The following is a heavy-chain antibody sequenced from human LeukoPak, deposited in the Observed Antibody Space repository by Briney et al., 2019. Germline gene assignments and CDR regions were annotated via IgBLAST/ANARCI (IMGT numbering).Heavy chain of an antibody. CDR1: GGSISSSSYY. Sequence: SETLSLTCTASGGSISSSSYYWGWIRQPPGKGLEWIAEINYSGSTTYNPSLKSRVTISIDTSKNQYSLKLSSVTAADTAVYYCARAFPNWFDPWGQGTLVTVSS. V-gene: IGHV4-39*07. CDR2: INYSGST. D-gene: IGHD2/OR15-2a*01. J-gene: IGHJ5*02. CDR3: ARAFPNWFDP.